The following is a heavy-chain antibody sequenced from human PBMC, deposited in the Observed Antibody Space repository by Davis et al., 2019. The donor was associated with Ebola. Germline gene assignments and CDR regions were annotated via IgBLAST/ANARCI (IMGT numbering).Heavy chain of an antibody. CDR3: ARDGSTTGTALPYYYYMDV. CDR1: GYTFTGYY. J-gene: IGHJ6*03. Sequence: ASVKVSCKASGYTFTGYYMHWVRQAPGQGLEWMGWINPNSGGTNYAQKFQGWVTMTRDTSISTAYMELSRLRSDDTAVYYCARDGSTTGTALPYYYYMDVWGKGTTVTVSS. D-gene: IGHD1-1*01. V-gene: IGHV1-2*04. CDR2: INPNSGGT.